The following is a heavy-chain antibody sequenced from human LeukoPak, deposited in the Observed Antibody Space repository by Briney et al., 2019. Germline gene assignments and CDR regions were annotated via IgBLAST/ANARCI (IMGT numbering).Heavy chain of an antibody. D-gene: IGHD5-12*01. CDR2: ISSSGSTI. Sequence: PGGSLRLSCAASGFTFSSYEMNWVRQAPGKGLEWVSYISSSGSTIYYADSVKGRFTISRDNSKNTLYLRMNSLRAEDTAVYYCAKDHSGYEWGQGTLVTVSS. V-gene: IGHV3-48*03. CDR3: AKDHSGYE. J-gene: IGHJ4*02. CDR1: GFTFSSYE.